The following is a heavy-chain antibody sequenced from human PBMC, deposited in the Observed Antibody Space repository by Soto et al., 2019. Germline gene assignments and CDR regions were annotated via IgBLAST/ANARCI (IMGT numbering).Heavy chain of an antibody. J-gene: IGHJ6*02. V-gene: IGHV1-69*13. Sequence: SVKVSCKASGGTFSSYAISWVRRAPGQGLEWMGGIIPIFGTANYAQKFQGRVTITADESTSTAYMELSSLRSEDTAVYYCARDYRGITIFGVVTPAPYGMYVWGQGTTVTVSS. CDR3: ARDYRGITIFGVVTPAPYGMYV. D-gene: IGHD3-3*01. CDR1: GGTFSSYA. CDR2: IIPIFGTA.